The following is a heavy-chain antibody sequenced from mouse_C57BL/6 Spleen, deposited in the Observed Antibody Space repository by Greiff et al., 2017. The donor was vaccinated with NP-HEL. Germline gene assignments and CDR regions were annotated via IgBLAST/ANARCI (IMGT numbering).Heavy chain of an antibody. CDR1: GYAFSSYW. D-gene: IGHD3-2*02. V-gene: IGHV1-80*01. J-gene: IGHJ3*01. CDR2: IYPGDGDT. Sequence: VQLQQSGAELVKPGASVKISCKASGYAFSSYWMNWVKQRPGKGLEWIGQIYPGDGDTNYNGKFKGKATLTADKSSSTAYMQLSSLTSEDSAFYFCARAQLRLRAWFAYWGQGTLVTVSA. CDR3: ARAQLRLRAWFAY.